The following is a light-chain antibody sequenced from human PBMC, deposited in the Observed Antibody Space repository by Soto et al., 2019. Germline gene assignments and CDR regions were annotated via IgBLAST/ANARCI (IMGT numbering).Light chain of an antibody. J-gene: IGKJ3*01. V-gene: IGKV3-20*01. Sequence: EIVLTQSPGTLSLSPGERATLSCRASQRINCRYSAWYQQKPCQAPRLLIYGVSSRATGIPDRFSGSGSGTDFTLNISRLEPEDFAVYYCQQFGSTPGFTFGPGTKGDIK. CDR2: GVS. CDR3: QQFGSTPGFT. CDR1: QRINCRY.